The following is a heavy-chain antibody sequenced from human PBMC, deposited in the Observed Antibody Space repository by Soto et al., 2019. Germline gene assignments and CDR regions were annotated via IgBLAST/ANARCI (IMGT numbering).Heavy chain of an antibody. CDR2: ISYDGSEK. J-gene: IGHJ4*02. Sequence: WGSLRLSCAASGFEFRSYGMHRVRQAPGKGLEWVAFISYDGSEKKFADSVKGRFTISRDNSKNTLYLQMNSLRAEDTAVYYCARDLSGPLDYWGQGTLVTVSS. CDR3: ARDLSGPLDY. D-gene: IGHD3-3*01. CDR1: GFEFRSYG. V-gene: IGHV3-30*03.